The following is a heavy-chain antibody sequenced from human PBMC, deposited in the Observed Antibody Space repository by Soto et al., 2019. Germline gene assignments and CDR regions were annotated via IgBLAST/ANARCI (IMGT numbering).Heavy chain of an antibody. Sequence: SETLSLTCAVSGGSISSGGYSWSWIRQPPGKGLEWIGYIYHSGSTYYNPSLKSRVTISVDRSKNQFSLKLSSVTAADTAVYYCARRRERIVALGAFDIWGQGTMVTVSS. CDR1: GGSISSGGYS. CDR2: IYHSGST. D-gene: IGHD3-22*01. V-gene: IGHV4-30-2*01. J-gene: IGHJ3*02. CDR3: ARRRERIVALGAFDI.